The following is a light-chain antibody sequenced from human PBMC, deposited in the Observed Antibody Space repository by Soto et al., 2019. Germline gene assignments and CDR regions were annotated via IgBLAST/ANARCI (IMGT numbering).Light chain of an antibody. J-gene: IGKJ1*01. CDR1: QSVTNSF. V-gene: IGKV3-20*01. Sequence: DIVMTQSPATLSVAPGERATLSCRASQSVTNSFLAWYQQKPGQAPRLLIYGASRRATGIPDRFTGSGSGTDFTLTISRLEPEDFAVYYCQQYVSSPWAFGQGTKVDIK. CDR2: GAS. CDR3: QQYVSSPWA.